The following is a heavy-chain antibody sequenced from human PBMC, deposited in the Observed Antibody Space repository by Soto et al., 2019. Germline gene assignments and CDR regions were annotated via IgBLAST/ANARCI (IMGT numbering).Heavy chain of an antibody. V-gene: IGHV3-21*01. Sequence: DVQLVESGGGLVKPGGSLRLSCAASGFNFITYSMNWVRQAPGKGLGWVSSISASSSSIHYAESVKGRFTVSRDNAKNSLYLQMNSLRAEDTALYYCVRDAYNRDAFDIWGQGTIVTVSS. J-gene: IGHJ3*02. CDR1: GFNFITYS. CDR2: ISASSSSI. D-gene: IGHD1-20*01. CDR3: VRDAYNRDAFDI.